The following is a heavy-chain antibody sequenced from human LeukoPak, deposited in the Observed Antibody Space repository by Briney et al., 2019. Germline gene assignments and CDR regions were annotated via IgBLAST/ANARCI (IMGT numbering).Heavy chain of an antibody. CDR3: ARPIRGVIGYWFDP. Sequence: GGSLRLSCAASGFTFSSYWMHWVRQAPGKGLVWVSRINSDGSSTSYADSVKGRFTISRDNAKNTLYLQMNSLRAEDTAAYYCARPIRGVIGYWFDPWGQGTLVTVSS. CDR1: GFTFSSYW. CDR2: INSDGSST. D-gene: IGHD3-10*01. J-gene: IGHJ5*02. V-gene: IGHV3-74*01.